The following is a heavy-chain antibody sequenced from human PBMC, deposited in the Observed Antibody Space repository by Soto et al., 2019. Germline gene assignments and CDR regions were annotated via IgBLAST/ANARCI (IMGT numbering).Heavy chain of an antibody. Sequence: GASVKVSCKASGGTFSSYAISCVRQSPGQGLEWMGGIIPIFGTANYAQKFQGRVTITADKSTSTAYMELSSLRSEDTAVYYCAREENMYCSGGSCHLYPHYYGMDVWGQGTTVTVS. J-gene: IGHJ6*02. CDR3: AREENMYCSGGSCHLYPHYYGMDV. V-gene: IGHV1-69*06. CDR2: IIPIFGTA. CDR1: GGTFSSYA. D-gene: IGHD2-15*01.